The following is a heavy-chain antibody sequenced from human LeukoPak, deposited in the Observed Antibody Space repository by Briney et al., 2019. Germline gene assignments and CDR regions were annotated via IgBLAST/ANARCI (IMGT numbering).Heavy chain of an antibody. D-gene: IGHD3-10*01. Sequence: GGSLRLSCAASGFTFSDYWMNWVRQMPGKGLEWMGIIYPGDSDTRYSPSFQGQVTISADKSISTAYLQWSSLKASDTAMYYCARSKMVRGVINWFDYWGQGTLVTVSS. CDR3: ARSKMVRGVINWFDY. J-gene: IGHJ4*02. CDR2: IYPGDSDT. CDR1: GFTFSDYW. V-gene: IGHV5-51*01.